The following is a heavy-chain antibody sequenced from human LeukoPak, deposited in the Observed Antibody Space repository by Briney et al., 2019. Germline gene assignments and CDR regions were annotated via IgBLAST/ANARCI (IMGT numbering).Heavy chain of an antibody. V-gene: IGHV4-34*01. D-gene: IGHD3-22*01. Sequence: SETLSLTCAVYGGSFSGYFWTWIRQSPGKGLEWIGEINPGGSTYYSPSLKSRLTISRDTSKNQFSLRLSSVTAADTAVYYCARGRQEISMIVVVMTGVSYYLDVWGKGTTVTVS. CDR2: INPGGST. CDR3: ARGRQEISMIVVVMTGVSYYLDV. J-gene: IGHJ6*03. CDR1: GGSFSGYF.